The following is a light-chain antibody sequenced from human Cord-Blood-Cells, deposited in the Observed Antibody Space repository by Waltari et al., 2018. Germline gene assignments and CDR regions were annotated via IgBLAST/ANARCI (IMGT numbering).Light chain of an antibody. CDR1: SRHAGGNNL. CDR3: CSYAGSSTYV. Sequence: QSALTQPASVSGSPGQSIPSACTGTSRHAGGNNLGSRYQLDPGKAPTLMTCEGSKRPGGVTTGCSGSKSGNAASLPISGRQAEDEDAYYCCSYAGSSTYVFGAGTKVTVL. CDR2: EGS. V-gene: IGLV2-23*01. J-gene: IGLJ1*01.